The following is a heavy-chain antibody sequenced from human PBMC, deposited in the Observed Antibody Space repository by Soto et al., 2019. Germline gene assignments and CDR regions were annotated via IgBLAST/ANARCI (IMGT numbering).Heavy chain of an antibody. CDR3: AHSGPFGGSFTGYYFDY. CDR1: GFSLSTSGVG. D-gene: IGHD2-15*01. CDR2: IYWDDDK. V-gene: IGHV2-5*02. Sequence: QITLKESGPPLVKPTQTLTLTCTFSGFSLSTSGVGVGWIRQPPGKALEWLALIYWDDDKRYSPSLKSRLTITKDTSKNQVVLTMTNMDPVDTATYYCAHSGPFGGSFTGYYFDYWGQGTLVTVSS. J-gene: IGHJ4*02.